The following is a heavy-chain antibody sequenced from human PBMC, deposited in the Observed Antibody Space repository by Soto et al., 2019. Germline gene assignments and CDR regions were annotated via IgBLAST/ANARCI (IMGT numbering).Heavy chain of an antibody. CDR2: IIPICGTA. D-gene: IGHD2-15*01. Sequence: QVQLVQSGAEVKKPGSSVKVSCKASGGTFSSYAISWVRQAPGQGLEWMGGIIPICGTANYAQKFQGRVTITADKSTSTAYMELSSLRSEDTAVYYCARIADCSGGSCYSGHHYGMDVWGQGTTVTVSS. CDR3: ARIADCSGGSCYSGHHYGMDV. CDR1: GGTFSSYA. J-gene: IGHJ6*02. V-gene: IGHV1-69*06.